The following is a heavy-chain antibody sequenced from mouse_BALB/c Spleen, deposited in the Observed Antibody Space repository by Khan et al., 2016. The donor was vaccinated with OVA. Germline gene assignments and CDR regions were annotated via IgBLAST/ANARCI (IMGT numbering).Heavy chain of an antibody. V-gene: IGHV5-6*01. CDR1: GFIFSAFG. CDR2: ISSAGDYN. D-gene: IGHD4-1*01. J-gene: IGHJ3*01. CDR3: ASHLTGSFAY. Sequence: EVQRVESGGDLVKPGGSLKLSCAASGFIFSAFGMSWVRQTPDKCLEWVATISSAGDYNFYPDSVKGRFTISRDNAKNTLYLQMSSLRSEDTAMYYCASHLTGSFAYWSQGTLVTVSA.